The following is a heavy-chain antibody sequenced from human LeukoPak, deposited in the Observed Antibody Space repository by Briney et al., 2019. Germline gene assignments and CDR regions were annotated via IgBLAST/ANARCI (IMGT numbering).Heavy chain of an antibody. V-gene: IGHV1-18*01. CDR2: ISAYNGNT. D-gene: IGHD2-15*01. CDR1: GYTFTSYG. J-gene: IGHJ6*03. Sequence: ASVTVSCKASGYTFTSYGISWVRLAPGQGREWVGGISAYNGNTNYAQKLQGRVTMTTDTSTSTAYMELRSLRSDDTAVYYCARDSTPLYYYYYYMDVWGKGTTVTVSS. CDR3: ARDSTPLYYYYYYMDV.